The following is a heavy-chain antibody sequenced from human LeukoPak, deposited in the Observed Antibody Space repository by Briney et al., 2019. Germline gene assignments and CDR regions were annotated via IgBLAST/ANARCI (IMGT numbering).Heavy chain of an antibody. D-gene: IGHD3-10*01. CDR2: INSDGSTT. V-gene: IGHV3-74*01. J-gene: IGHJ4*02. CDR3: QRAYGSERQVINYFDF. CDR1: RFTFSTYW. Sequence: GWCLSLSCAASRFTFSTYWMHWVRRAAGKVLVWVPCINSDGSTTTYADCLNGRFPISRDKAKKTLYLQMNSLRPEHTSVYYCQRAYGSERQVINYFDFWGQGALVTVSS.